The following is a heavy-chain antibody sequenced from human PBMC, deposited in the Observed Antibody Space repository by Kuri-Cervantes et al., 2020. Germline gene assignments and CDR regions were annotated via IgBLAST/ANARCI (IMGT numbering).Heavy chain of an antibody. CDR3: ARGTMVTVVPFDY. D-gene: IGHD5-18*01. Sequence: KVSWKGSGYSFTSYWIGWVRRMPGKGLEWMGIIYPGDSDTRYSPSFQGQVTISADKSISTAYLQWSSLKASDTAMYYCARGTMVTVVPFDYWGQGTLVTVSS. CDR1: GYSFTSYW. J-gene: IGHJ4*02. V-gene: IGHV5-51*01. CDR2: IYPGDSDT.